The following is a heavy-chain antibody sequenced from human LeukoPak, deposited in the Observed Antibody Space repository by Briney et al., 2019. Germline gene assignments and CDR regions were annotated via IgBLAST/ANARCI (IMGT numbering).Heavy chain of an antibody. CDR3: ARDRSHSGF. Sequence: GGSLRLSCAASGFTFSSYWMTWVRQAPGKGREWVANINPGGSENYYVDSVKGRLTISRDNAKNSLYLQMNSLRAEDTALYYCARDRSHSGFWGQGTLVTVSS. J-gene: IGHJ4*02. CDR2: INPGGSEN. V-gene: IGHV3-7*01. CDR1: GFTFSSYW. D-gene: IGHD6-6*01.